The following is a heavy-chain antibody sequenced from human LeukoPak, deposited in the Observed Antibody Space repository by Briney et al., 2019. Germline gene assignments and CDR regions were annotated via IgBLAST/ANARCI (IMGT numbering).Heavy chain of an antibody. CDR1: GGSISSYY. D-gene: IGHD6-19*01. V-gene: IGHV4-59*01. CDR3: ASGSLVAGTALCEY. CDR2: IYYSGST. J-gene: IGHJ4*02. Sequence: SETLSLTCTVSGGSISSYYCSWIRQPPRKGLEWIGYIYYSGSTNYHPSLKSRATISVNTSTNYCSRKLSSVTAADTAVYYCASGSLVAGTALCEYWGQGTLVTVSS.